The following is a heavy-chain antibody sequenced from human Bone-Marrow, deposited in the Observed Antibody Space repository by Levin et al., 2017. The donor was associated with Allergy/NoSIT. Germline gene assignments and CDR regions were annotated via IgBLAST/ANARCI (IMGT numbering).Heavy chain of an antibody. V-gene: IGHV3-30-3*01. CDR2: ISYDGSNK. D-gene: IGHD3-10*01. J-gene: IGHJ4*02. CDR3: ARARGGSGSYFDY. CDR1: GFTFSSYA. Sequence: GGSLRLSCAASGFTFSSYAMHWVRQAPGKGLEWVAVISYDGSNKYYADSVKGRFTISRDNSKNTLYLQMNSLRAEDTAVYYCARARGGSGSYFDYWGQGTLVTVSS.